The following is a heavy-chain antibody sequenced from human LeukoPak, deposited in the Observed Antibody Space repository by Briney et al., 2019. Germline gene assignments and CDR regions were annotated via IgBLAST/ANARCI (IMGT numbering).Heavy chain of an antibody. CDR1: GLTFSRYG. V-gene: IGHV3-30-3*01. CDR3: ARVGYYSSGPFSYFDY. D-gene: IGHD3-10*01. CDR2: ISYDGSNE. J-gene: IGHJ4*02. Sequence: GGSLRLSCAASGLTFSRYGMHWVRQAPGKGLEWVAVISYDGSNEYYADSVKGRFTISRDSSENTLYLQMNSLRVEDTAVYYCARVGYYSSGPFSYFDYWGQGTLVTVSS.